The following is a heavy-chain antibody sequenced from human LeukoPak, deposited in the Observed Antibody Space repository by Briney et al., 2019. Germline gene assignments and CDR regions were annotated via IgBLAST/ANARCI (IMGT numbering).Heavy chain of an antibody. V-gene: IGHV4-4*07. CDR3: ARQIASAGTAGFDF. D-gene: IGHD6-13*01. J-gene: IGHJ4*02. Sequence: ETLSLTCTVSGGSISSYYWSWIRQPAGKGLEWIGRIYSTGSANYNPSLKSRVTMSVDTSKNQFSLRLRSVTAADTAVYYCARQIASAGTAGFDFWGQGALVTVSS. CDR2: IYSTGSA. CDR1: GGSISSYY.